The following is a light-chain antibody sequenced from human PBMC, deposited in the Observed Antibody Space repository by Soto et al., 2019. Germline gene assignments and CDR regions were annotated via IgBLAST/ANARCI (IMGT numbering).Light chain of an antibody. V-gene: IGKV3-20*01. CDR1: QNVSSSY. CDR2: GAS. Sequence: EIVLTQSPGTLSLSPGDSATLSCRARQNVSSSYLAWYQQKPGQAPRLLIYGASSRATGIPDRFSGSGSGTDFTLTIIRLEPEDFALYYCQQYGSSPAFGGGTKVEIK. CDR3: QQYGSSPA. J-gene: IGKJ4*01.